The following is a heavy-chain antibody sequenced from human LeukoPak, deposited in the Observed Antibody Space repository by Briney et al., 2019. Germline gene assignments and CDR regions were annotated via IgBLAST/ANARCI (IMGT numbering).Heavy chain of an antibody. CDR1: KFTFSTYW. CDR3: ARGNIPGAGRFDP. CDR2: IEPGGAEK. J-gene: IGHJ5*02. D-gene: IGHD6-13*01. Sequence: GRSLRLSCAASKFTFSTYWMGWVSQAPGKWLEWVANIEPGGAEKYYVDSVKGRFTISRDNAKNSLYLEMSGLRAEDTAMYYCARGNIPGAGRFDPWGQGTLVTVSS. V-gene: IGHV3-7*01.